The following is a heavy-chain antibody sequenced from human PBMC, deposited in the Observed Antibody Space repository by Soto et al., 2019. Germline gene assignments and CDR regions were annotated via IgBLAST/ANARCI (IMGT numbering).Heavy chain of an antibody. CDR3: AKDLAPSIAVAGTVY. CDR1: GFTFSSYA. V-gene: IGHV3-23*01. Sequence: GGSLRLSCAASGFTFSSYAMSWVRQAPGKGLEWVSAISGSGGSTYYADSVKGRFTISRDNSKNTLYLQMNSLRAEDTAVYYCAKDLAPSIAVAGTVYWGQGTLVTVSS. CDR2: ISGSGGST. J-gene: IGHJ4*02. D-gene: IGHD6-19*01.